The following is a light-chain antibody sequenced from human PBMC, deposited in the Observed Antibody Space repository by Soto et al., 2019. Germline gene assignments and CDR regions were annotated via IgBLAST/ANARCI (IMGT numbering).Light chain of an antibody. CDR1: QSVGVY. J-gene: IGKJ1*01. CDR3: QQRSNLWS. V-gene: IGKV3-11*01. Sequence: EIVLTQSPATLSLSPGERATLSCRASQSVGVYLGWYQQKPGQAPRLLIYDASNRATGIPARFSGSGSGTDFTLTISGLEPEDFAVYYCQQRSNLWSFGQGTKVEVK. CDR2: DAS.